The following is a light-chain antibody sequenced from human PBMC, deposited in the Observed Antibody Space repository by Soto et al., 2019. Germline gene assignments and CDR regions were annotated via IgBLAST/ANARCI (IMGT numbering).Light chain of an antibody. J-gene: IGKJ4*01. CDR2: DTS. CDR1: QGIGDT. CDR3: QHYVNWPLT. Sequence: EIVLTQSPATLSVSPGERATLXWRASQGIGDTLAWYQQKPGQTPRLLIYDTSIRATGVPARFSGSRSGAEFTLTISSLQSEDFAVYYCQHYVNWPLTFGGGTKV. V-gene: IGKV3-15*01.